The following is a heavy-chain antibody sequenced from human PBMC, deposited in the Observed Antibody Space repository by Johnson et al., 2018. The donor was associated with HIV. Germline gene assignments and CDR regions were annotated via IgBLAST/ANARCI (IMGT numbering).Heavy chain of an antibody. Sequence: QLVESGGGLVQPGRSLRLSCAASGFTFDDYAMHWVRQAPGKGLEWVSGISWNSGSIGYADSVKGRFTISSDNAKNSLYLQMKSLRAEDTDLYCCASPSAVDAFDIWGQGTMVTVSS. CDR1: GFTFDDYA. J-gene: IGHJ3*02. V-gene: IGHV3-9*01. CDR3: ASPSAVDAFDI. CDR2: ISWNSGSI.